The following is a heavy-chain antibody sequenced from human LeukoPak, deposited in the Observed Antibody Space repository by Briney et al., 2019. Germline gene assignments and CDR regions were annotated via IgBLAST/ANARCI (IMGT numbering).Heavy chain of an antibody. D-gene: IGHD6-25*01. J-gene: IGHJ6*03. Sequence: SETLSLTCTVSGGSTSSSSYYWGWIRQPPGKGLEWIGEINHSGGTNYNPSLKSRVTISVDTSKNQFSLKLSSVTAADTAVYYCARHGRLYYYYYMDVWGKGTTVTISS. V-gene: IGHV4-39*01. CDR2: INHSGGT. CDR3: ARHGRLYYYYYMDV. CDR1: GGSTSSSSYY.